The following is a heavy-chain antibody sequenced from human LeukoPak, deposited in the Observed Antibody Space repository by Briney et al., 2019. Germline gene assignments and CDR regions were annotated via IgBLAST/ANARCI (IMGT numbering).Heavy chain of an antibody. V-gene: IGHV3-11*01. CDR3: ARGPAGMYSSGWYGGYYFYY. D-gene: IGHD6-19*01. CDR1: GFTFSDYY. CDR2: ISSSGTTI. J-gene: IGHJ4*02. Sequence: GGSLRLSCAASGFTFSDYYMSWIRQAPGKGLEWVSYISSSGTTIYYADSVRGRFTISRDNAKNSLYLQMNSLRAEDTAVYYCARGPAGMYSSGWYGGYYFYYWGQGTLVTVSS.